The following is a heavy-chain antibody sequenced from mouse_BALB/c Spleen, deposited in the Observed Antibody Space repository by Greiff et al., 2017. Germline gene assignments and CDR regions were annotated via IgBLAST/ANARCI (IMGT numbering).Heavy chain of an antibody. J-gene: IGHJ2*01. V-gene: IGHV5-6*02. D-gene: IGHD1-1*01. Sequence: DVMLVESGGDLVKPGGSLKLSCAASGFTFSSYGMSWVRQTPDKRLEWVATISSGGSYTYYPDSVKGRFTISRDNAKNTLYLQMSSLKSEDTAMYYCARQALVATGFDYWGQGTTLTVSS. CDR3: ARQALVATGFDY. CDR2: ISSGGSYT. CDR1: GFTFSSYG.